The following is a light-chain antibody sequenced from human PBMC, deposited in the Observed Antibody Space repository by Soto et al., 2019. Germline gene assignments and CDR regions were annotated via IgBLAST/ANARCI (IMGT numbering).Light chain of an antibody. Sequence: EIVLTQSPGTLSLPPGERATLSCRASQSVTSSYLAWYQQKPGQAPRLLIYGASSRATGIPDRFSGSGSGTDFTLTISRLEPEDFAVYYCQQYGSSPNTFGPGTKV. CDR3: QQYGSSPNT. J-gene: IGKJ3*01. CDR2: GAS. V-gene: IGKV3-20*01. CDR1: QSVTSSY.